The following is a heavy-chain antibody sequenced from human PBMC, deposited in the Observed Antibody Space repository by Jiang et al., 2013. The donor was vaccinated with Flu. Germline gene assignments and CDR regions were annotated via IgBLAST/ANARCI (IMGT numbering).Heavy chain of an antibody. J-gene: IGHJ4*02. CDR1: GYSISSGYY. CDR3: VRTRTESFHEY. Sequence: QLVESGPGLVKPSETLSLTCVVSGYSISSGYYWGWIRQPPGKGLEWIGSVSYFGKTYYNPSLKSRVTISSDTSRNHYFLDVRSVTAADTAVYFCVRTRTESFHEYWGQGTLVAVSS. CDR2: VSYFGKT. D-gene: IGHD1-1*01. V-gene: IGHV4-38-2*01.